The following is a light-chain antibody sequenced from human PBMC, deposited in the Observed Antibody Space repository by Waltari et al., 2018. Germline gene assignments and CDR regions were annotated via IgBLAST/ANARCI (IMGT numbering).Light chain of an antibody. Sequence: QLVLTQSPSASASLGASAKLTCTLSSGHSSNVIAWLQQHAEKCPRYLMKVNSDGSHSKGDGIPDRFAGSTSGAERYLTLSSRQSEDDADYSCQTGGHGTWVFGGGTKLTVL. CDR3: QTGGHGTWV. J-gene: IGLJ3*02. V-gene: IGLV4-69*01. CDR1: SGHSSNV. CDR2: VNSDGSH.